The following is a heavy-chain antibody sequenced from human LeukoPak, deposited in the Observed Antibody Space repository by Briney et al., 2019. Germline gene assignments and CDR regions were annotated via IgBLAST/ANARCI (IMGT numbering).Heavy chain of an antibody. D-gene: IGHD3-10*01. CDR3: AKDRGSSGSYYTFDY. Sequence: GGSLRLSCAASGVTFSSCGRHWVRQAPGKGLEWVAFIRYDGSNKYYAASVNGGFTISRDNSKNTLYLQMNSLRAEDTAVYYCAKDRGSSGSYYTFDYWGQGTLVTVSS. V-gene: IGHV3-30*02. CDR1: GVTFSSCG. J-gene: IGHJ4*02. CDR2: IRYDGSNK.